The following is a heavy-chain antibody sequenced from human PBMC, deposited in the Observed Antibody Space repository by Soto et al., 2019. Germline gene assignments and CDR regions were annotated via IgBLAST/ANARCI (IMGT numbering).Heavy chain of an antibody. CDR2: INHSGST. CDR3: ARGPGGRIAATRFDY. Sequence: QVQLQQWGAGLLKPSETLSLTCAVYGGSFSGYYWSWIRQPPGKGLEWIGEINHSGSTNYNPSLKSRVTISVDTSKNHFSLKLSSVTAADTAVYYCARGPGGRIAATRFDYWGQGTLVTVSS. J-gene: IGHJ4*02. CDR1: GGSFSGYY. D-gene: IGHD6-13*01. V-gene: IGHV4-34*01.